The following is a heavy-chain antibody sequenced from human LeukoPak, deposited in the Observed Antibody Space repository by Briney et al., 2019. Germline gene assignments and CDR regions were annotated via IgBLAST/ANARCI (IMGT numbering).Heavy chain of an antibody. V-gene: IGHV3-23*01. CDR2: ISRASENT. CDR3: ARQFYSNGYRWFDP. D-gene: IGHD3-22*01. Sequence: GGSLRLSCAASGFTFTDYAMSWVRQASGKGLEWISSISRASENTLHADFVKGRFTVSRDNSKNTLYLQMSSLSAADTAIYYCARQFYSNGYRWFDPWGQGTLVTVSS. J-gene: IGHJ5*02. CDR1: GFTFTDYA.